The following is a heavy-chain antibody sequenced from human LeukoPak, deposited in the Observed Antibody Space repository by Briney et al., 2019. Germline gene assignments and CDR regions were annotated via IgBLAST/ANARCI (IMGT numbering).Heavy chain of an antibody. Sequence: PSETLSLACTVSGGSISSNNYYWGWIRQPPGKGLEWIGSIFYSGSTYYNPSLKSRVTISVDTSKNQFSLKLSSVTAADTAVFYCARHRLRDRRNWNLSARNPDFDYWGQGTLVTVSS. D-gene: IGHD1-20*01. CDR2: IFYSGST. CDR3: ARHRLRDRRNWNLSARNPDFDY. CDR1: GGSISSNNYY. J-gene: IGHJ4*02. V-gene: IGHV4-39*01.